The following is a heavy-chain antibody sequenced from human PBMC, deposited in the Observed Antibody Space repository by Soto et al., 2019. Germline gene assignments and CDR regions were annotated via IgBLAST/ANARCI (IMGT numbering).Heavy chain of an antibody. CDR2: IYNDGTT. J-gene: IGHJ6*02. Sequence: SLRLSCVASGLPVAGSYMAWVRQAPGKGLEWASVIYNDGTTYYSQSVEGRFTISRDTSKNTLYLQMDRLRDEDTAVYYCVRPLPSGQTHARDVWGQGATVTVSS. CDR1: GLPVAGSY. V-gene: IGHV3-53*01. CDR3: VRPLPSGQTHARDV. D-gene: IGHD3-10*01.